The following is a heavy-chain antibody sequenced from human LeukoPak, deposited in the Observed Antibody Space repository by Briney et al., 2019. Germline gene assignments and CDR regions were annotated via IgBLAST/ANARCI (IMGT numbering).Heavy chain of an antibody. Sequence: PGGSLRLSCAASGFTVSSNYMNWVRQAPGKGLEWASVIYSGGSTYYADSVKGRFTISRDNSKNTLYLQMNSLSAEDTAVYYCARERITMVRGILDDAFDIWGQGTMVTVSS. CDR1: GFTVSSNY. CDR3: ARERITMVRGILDDAFDI. V-gene: IGHV3-53*01. J-gene: IGHJ3*02. D-gene: IGHD3-10*01. CDR2: IYSGGST.